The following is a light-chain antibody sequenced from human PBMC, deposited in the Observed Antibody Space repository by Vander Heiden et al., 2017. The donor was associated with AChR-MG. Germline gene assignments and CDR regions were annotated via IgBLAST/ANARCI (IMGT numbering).Light chain of an antibody. V-gene: IGLV2-23*02. J-gene: IGLJ2*01. Sequence: QSALTQPASVSGPPGQSITISCTGTSSDVGSYNLVSWYQQHPGKAPKLMIYEVSERPSGVSNRFSGSKSGNTASLTISGLQAEDEADYYCCSYAGSTTLVFGGGTKLTVL. CDR1: SSDVGSYNL. CDR3: CSYAGSTTLV. CDR2: EVS.